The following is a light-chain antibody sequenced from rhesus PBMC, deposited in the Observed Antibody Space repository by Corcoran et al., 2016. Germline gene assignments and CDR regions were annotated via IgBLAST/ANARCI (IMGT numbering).Light chain of an antibody. CDR2: AAP. J-gene: IGKJ2*01. CDR1: QGISSY. V-gene: IGKV1-25*01. Sequence: DIQMTQSPSSLSASVGDRFTITCRARQGISSYLAWYQQKPGKAPKLLIYAAPTLQSGVPSRFSGNGSGTDFTLTNRGLQPEDIATYCCQQHNSYPYGIGQGTKVEVK. CDR3: QQHNSYPYG.